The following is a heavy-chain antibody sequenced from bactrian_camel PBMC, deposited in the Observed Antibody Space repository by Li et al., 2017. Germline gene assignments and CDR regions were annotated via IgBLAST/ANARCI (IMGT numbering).Heavy chain of an antibody. V-gene: IGHV3S31*01. Sequence: VQLVESGGGLVQPGGSLRLSCASSGFNFASVPMSWVRQAPGKGLEWVAVLSEESDKVYYADSVKGRFTISRDNAKSTLYLQLNSLKTEDTAVYYCAAVRNYYSDYARSGFDYWGQGTQVTVS. D-gene: IGHD4*01. J-gene: IGHJ4*01. CDR3: AAVRNYYSDYARSGFDY. CDR2: LSEESDKV. CDR1: GFNFASVP.